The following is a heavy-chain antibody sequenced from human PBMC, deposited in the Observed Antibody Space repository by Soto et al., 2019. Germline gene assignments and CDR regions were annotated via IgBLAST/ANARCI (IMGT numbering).Heavy chain of an antibody. CDR3: ARADLGGTFDS. J-gene: IGHJ4*02. D-gene: IGHD2-15*01. Sequence: WTWIRLPPDTGLEWVGYIYYSGKTDYNPSLQSRVSISIDTSRKQSYLNLSTVTAEDTAMYYCARADLGGTFDSWGQGTLVTVSS. V-gene: IGHV4-59*01. CDR2: IYYSGKT.